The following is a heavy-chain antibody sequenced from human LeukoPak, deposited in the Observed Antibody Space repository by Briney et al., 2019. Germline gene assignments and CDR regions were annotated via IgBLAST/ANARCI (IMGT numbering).Heavy chain of an antibody. J-gene: IGHJ4*02. D-gene: IGHD6-19*01. Sequence: SVKVSCKASGGTFSSCAISWVRQAPGQGLEWMGGIIPIFGTANYAQKFQGRVTITADESTSTAYMELSSLRSEDTAVYYCARDHLIYRSGWYTFDYWGQGTLVTVSS. CDR1: GGTFSSCA. V-gene: IGHV1-69*13. CDR3: ARDHLIYRSGWYTFDY. CDR2: IIPIFGTA.